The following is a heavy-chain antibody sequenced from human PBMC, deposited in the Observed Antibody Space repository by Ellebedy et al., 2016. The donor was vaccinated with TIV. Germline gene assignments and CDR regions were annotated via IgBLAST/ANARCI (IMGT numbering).Heavy chain of an antibody. V-gene: IGHV4-34*01. D-gene: IGHD2-2*02. CDR2: INDVGTT. CDR1: GASLSGYQ. Sequence: MPSETLSLTCAVHGASLSGYQWSWIRLSPEKGLQWIGEINDVGTTNYNPSLKSLVTISVDTFKIQFSLKLSSVTAADTAIYYCARCYTGTNWFDPWGQGTLVTVSS. J-gene: IGHJ5*02. CDR3: ARCYTGTNWFDP.